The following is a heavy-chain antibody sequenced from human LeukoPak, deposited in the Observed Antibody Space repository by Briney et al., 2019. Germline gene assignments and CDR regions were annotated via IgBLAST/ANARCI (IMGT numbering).Heavy chain of an antibody. Sequence: GGSLRLSCAASGFTFSSYAMHWVRQAPGKGLEWVAVISYDGSNKYYADSVKGRFTISRDNSKNTLYLQMNSLRAEDTAVYYCARDRDVLVRGVINDAFDIWGQGTMVTVSS. CDR1: GFTFSSYA. CDR2: ISYDGSNK. J-gene: IGHJ3*02. V-gene: IGHV3-30-3*01. D-gene: IGHD3-10*01. CDR3: ARDRDVLVRGVINDAFDI.